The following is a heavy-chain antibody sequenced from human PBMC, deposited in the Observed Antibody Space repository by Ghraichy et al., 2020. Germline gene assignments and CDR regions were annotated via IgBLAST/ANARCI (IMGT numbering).Heavy chain of an antibody. CDR1: GGSISTYY. J-gene: IGHJ3*02. Sequence: SETLSLTCTVSGGSISTYYWSWIRQPPGKGLEWIGYIYYTGSTNYNPSLKSRVTISIDTSKSQFSLRLSSVTAADTAVYYCARTYSSSWYDAFDIWGQGTMVTVSS. CDR3: ARTYSSSWYDAFDI. D-gene: IGHD6-13*01. V-gene: IGHV4-59*01. CDR2: IYYTGST.